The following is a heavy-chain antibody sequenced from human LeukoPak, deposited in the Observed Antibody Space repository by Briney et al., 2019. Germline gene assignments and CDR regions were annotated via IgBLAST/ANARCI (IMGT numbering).Heavy chain of an antibody. CDR2: LYIDGST. CDR1: GFTVSNNY. J-gene: IGHJ4*02. D-gene: IGHD6-19*01. Sequence: GGSLRLSCAASGFTVSNNYMSWVRQAPGKGLEWISILYIDGSTYYADPVKGKFTISRDNSKNTLYLQMNSLRDEDTALYYCARGGGWTGGDYWGQGTLVTVSS. V-gene: IGHV3-66*01. CDR3: ARGGGWTGGDY.